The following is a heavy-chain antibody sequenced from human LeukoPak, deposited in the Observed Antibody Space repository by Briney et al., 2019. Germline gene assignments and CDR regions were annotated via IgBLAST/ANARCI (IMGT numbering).Heavy chain of an antibody. J-gene: IGHJ4*02. Sequence: SETLSLTCTVSGGSMSSYYWSWIRQPPGKGLEWIGYIYYSGSTNYNPSLKSRVTISVDTSKNQFSLKLSSVTAADTAVYYCARVRDVRGFFDKWGQGTLVTVSS. CDR3: ARVRDVRGFFDK. D-gene: IGHD3-10*01. CDR2: IYYSGST. V-gene: IGHV4-59*01. CDR1: GGSMSSYY.